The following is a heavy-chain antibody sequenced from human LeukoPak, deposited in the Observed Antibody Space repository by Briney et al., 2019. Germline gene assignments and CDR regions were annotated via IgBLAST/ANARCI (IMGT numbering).Heavy chain of an antibody. CDR2: INPGGDNT. CDR1: GYTFTNYY. Sequence: ASVKVSCTASGYTFTNYYIHWVRQAPGQGLEWMGLINPGGDNTDYAQNFQGRVTMTRDTSTSTVYMGLSSLRAEDTAVYYCAKDLSRSDYGSVPGHYWGQGTLVTVSS. CDR3: AKDLSRSDYGSVPGHY. V-gene: IGHV1-46*01. J-gene: IGHJ4*02. D-gene: IGHD3-10*01.